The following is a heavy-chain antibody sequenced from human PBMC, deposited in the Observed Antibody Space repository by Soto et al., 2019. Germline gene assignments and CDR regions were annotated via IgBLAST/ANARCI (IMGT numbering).Heavy chain of an antibody. D-gene: IGHD3-10*01. V-gene: IGHV4-39*01. Sequence: SETLSLTCTVSGGSISTSNYYWGWIRQPPGKGLEWTGTISYRGTTSYNPSLKSRVTMSVDTSKNQFSLKLSSVTAADTAVYFCAPSLNTLVRGVIPQFDYWGQGILVTVS. CDR3: APSLNTLVRGVIPQFDY. CDR2: ISYRGTT. CDR1: GGSISTSNYY. J-gene: IGHJ4*02.